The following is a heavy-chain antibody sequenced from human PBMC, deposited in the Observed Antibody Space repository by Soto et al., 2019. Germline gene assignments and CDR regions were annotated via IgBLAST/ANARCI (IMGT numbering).Heavy chain of an antibody. J-gene: IGHJ6*02. Sequence: SQTLSLTCAISGDSVSSNSAAWNWIRQSPSRGLEWLGRTYYRSKWYNDYAVSVKSRITINPDTSKNQFSLQLNSVTPEDTAVYYCAGLLTGYPDYYYYGMDVWGQGTTVTVSS. CDR3: AGLLTGYPDYYYYGMDV. CDR2: TYYRSKWYN. D-gene: IGHD3-9*01. V-gene: IGHV6-1*01. CDR1: GDSVSSNSAA.